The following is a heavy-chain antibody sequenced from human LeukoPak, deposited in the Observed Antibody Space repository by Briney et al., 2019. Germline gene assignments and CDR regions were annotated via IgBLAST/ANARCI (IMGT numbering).Heavy chain of an antibody. CDR2: INPNSGVT. CDR3: ARVSLIYGSGSYYQSPLTY. V-gene: IGHV1-2*04. Sequence: ASVTVSCTTSGYSFIDYYVHWVRQAPGQGLEWMGWINPNSGVTNCAQKFQAWVTMTRDTSISTAYMEFNRLRSGDTAIYYCARVSLIYGSGSYYQSPLTYWGQGALVTVS. J-gene: IGHJ4*02. D-gene: IGHD3-10*01. CDR1: GYSFIDYY.